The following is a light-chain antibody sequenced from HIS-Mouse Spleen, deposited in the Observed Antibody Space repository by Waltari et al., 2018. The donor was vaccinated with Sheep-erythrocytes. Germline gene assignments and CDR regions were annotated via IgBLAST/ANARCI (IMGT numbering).Light chain of an antibody. V-gene: IGLV2-11*01. CDR2: DVS. J-gene: IGLJ1*01. CDR3: CSYAGSYNHV. CDR1: SSDVGGHNY. Sequence: QSAMTQTRSVSGYPGQSVTVSCTGPSSDVGGHNYVSWYQQHPGTPPKLMIYDVSKRPSGVPDRFSGSKSGNTASLTISGLQAEDEADYYCCSYAGSYNHVFATGTKVTVL.